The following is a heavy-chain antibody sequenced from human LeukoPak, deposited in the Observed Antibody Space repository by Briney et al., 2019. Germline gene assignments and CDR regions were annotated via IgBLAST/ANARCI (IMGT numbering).Heavy chain of an antibody. CDR1: GGSISSYY. D-gene: IGHD1-26*01. J-gene: IGHJ4*02. Sequence: PSETLSLTCTVSGGSISSYYRSWIRQPPGKGLEWIGYIYTSGSTKYNPSLKSRVTISVDTSKNQFSLKLSSVTAADTAVYYCARHVMVGGSRGPRYYFDYWGQGTLVTVSS. CDR2: IYTSGST. V-gene: IGHV4-4*09. CDR3: ARHVMVGGSRGPRYYFDY.